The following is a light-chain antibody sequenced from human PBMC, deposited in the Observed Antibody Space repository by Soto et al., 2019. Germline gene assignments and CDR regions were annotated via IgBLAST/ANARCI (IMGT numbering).Light chain of an antibody. CDR2: AAS. CDR1: GSIDNW. V-gene: IGKV1-5*01. J-gene: IGKJ1*01. CDR3: QQYNSYS. Sequence: DIQMTQSPSTLCASVGATVTLTCRGSGSIDNWLACYQQKPGKGRKLLIFAASTLIRVVPSSFSGSGSATEFTLTISSLQPDDFATYYYQQYNSYSFGPGTQVDI.